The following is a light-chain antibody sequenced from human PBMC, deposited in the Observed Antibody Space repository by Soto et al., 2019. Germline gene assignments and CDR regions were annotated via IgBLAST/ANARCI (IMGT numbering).Light chain of an antibody. CDR2: AAS. CDR3: HQYYSYPTWT. Sequence: AIRMTQSPSLLSASTGDRVTITCRASQGISSYLAWYQQKPGKAPKLLIYAASTLQSGVPSRFSGSGSGTDFTLTISCLQSEDFATYYCHQYYSYPTWTFGQGTKVEIK. CDR1: QGISSY. V-gene: IGKV1-8*01. J-gene: IGKJ1*01.